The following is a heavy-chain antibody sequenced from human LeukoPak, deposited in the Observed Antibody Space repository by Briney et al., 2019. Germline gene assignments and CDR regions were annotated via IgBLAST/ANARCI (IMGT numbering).Heavy chain of an antibody. CDR2: IYNSGGT. D-gene: IGHD6-6*01. V-gene: IGHV4-30-4*01. CDR1: GGSISSGDYY. Sequence: KPSQTLSLTCTVSGGSISSGDYYWSWIRQPPGEGLEWIGYIYNSGGTYYNPSLKSRVSISVDTSKNQFSLKLTSVTAADTAVYYCARGARDFAYWGQGALVTVSS. J-gene: IGHJ4*02. CDR3: ARGARDFAY.